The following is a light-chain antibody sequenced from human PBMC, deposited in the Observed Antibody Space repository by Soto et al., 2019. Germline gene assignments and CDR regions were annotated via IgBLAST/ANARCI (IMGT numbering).Light chain of an antibody. CDR3: QRYDSLRT. CDR1: QSVSSNY. CDR2: GAS. J-gene: IGKJ1*01. V-gene: IGKV3-20*01. Sequence: ENVLTQSPGTLSLSPGERATLSCRASQSVSSNYLAWYQQKPGQAPRLLIYGASNRATGIPDRFSGSGSGTDFTLTITRLEAEDFAMYYCQRYDSLRTFGQGTKVDIK.